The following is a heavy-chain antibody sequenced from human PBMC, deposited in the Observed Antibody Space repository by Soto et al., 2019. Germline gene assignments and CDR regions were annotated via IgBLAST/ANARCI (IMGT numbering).Heavy chain of an antibody. CDR2: ISAYNGNT. J-gene: IGHJ6*02. D-gene: IGHD3-10*01. V-gene: IGHV1-18*01. CDR3: ARVGGGYYYGSGSYSGNYYYYGMDV. CDR1: GYTFTSYG. Sequence: GASVKVSCKASGYTFTSYGISWVRQAPGQGLEWMGWISAYNGNTNYAQKLQGRVTMTTDTSTSPAYMELRSLRSDDTAVYYCARVGGGYYYGSGSYSGNYYYYGMDVWGQGTTVTVSS.